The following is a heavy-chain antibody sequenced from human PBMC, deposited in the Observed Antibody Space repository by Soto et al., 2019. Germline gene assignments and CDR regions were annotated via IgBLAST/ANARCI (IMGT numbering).Heavy chain of an antibody. V-gene: IGHV4-4*07. CDR2: INTSGGT. CDR1: GGSISRRY. D-gene: IGHD6-19*01. CDR3: ARDTYASGWYYFDS. Sequence: QVHLQESGPGLVKPSETLSLSCTVSGGSISRRYWSWIRQPAGKGLEWIGRINTSGGTNYNPSLKSRVSMSDDASKNEFSLKLRSVAAADTATYYCARDTYASGWYYFDSWGQGTLVTVSS. J-gene: IGHJ4*02.